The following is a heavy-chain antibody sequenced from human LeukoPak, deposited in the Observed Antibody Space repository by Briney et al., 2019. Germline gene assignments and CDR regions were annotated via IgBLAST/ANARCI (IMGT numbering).Heavy chain of an antibody. D-gene: IGHD6-13*01. J-gene: IGHJ4*02. CDR3: ARVRGGSSWYTGGFDY. Sequence: PGGSLRLSCAASGFTFSSYSMNWVRQAPGEGLEWVSSISSSSSYIYYADSVKGRFTISRDNAKNSLYLQMNSLRAEDTAVYYCARVRGGSSWYTGGFDYWGQGTLVTVSS. CDR2: ISSSSSYI. V-gene: IGHV3-21*01. CDR1: GFTFSSYS.